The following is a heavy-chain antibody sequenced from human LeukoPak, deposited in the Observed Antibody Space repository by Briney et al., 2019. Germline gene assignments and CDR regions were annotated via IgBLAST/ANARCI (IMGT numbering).Heavy chain of an antibody. V-gene: IGHV1-69*06. CDR2: IIPNFGTT. CDR1: GYTFSSYA. Sequence: SVKVSCKASGYTFSSYAISWVRQAPGQGLEWMGWIIPNFGTTNYAQKFQGRVTITADKSTSTAYMELSSLRSEDTAVYYCARIGYYDILTGYPPLGAFDIWGQGTMVTVSS. D-gene: IGHD3-9*01. CDR3: ARIGYYDILTGYPPLGAFDI. J-gene: IGHJ3*02.